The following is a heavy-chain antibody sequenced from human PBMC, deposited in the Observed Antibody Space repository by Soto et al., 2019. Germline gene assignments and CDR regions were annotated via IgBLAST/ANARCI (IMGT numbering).Heavy chain of an antibody. V-gene: IGHV2-5*02. CDR3: AHRVLRTVFGLVTTTAIYFDF. CDR1: GFSLTTSGLG. Sequence: QITLNESGPTQVKPRQTLTLTCTFSGFSLTTSGLGVGWIRQSPGKAPEWLALFYWDDDKRYSPSLKSRLTITNDTSKNQVVLTMAELDPADTATYYCAHRVLRTVFGLVTTTAIYFDFWGQGTPGAVSS. J-gene: IGHJ4*02. D-gene: IGHD3-3*01. CDR2: FYWDDDK.